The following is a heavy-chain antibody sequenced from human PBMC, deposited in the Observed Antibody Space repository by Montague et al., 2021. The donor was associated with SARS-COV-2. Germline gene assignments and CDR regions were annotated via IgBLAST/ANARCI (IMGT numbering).Heavy chain of an antibody. V-gene: IGHV4-59*08. CDR3: ARRPSSGWSFDY. CDR1: AGSINNHY. Sequence: SETLSLTCTVSAGSINNHYWSWIRQTPGEELEWIAYVYFSGTASYNPSLKSRVTISVDTSRNQFSLQLTSVTAADTAVYYCARRPSSGWSFDYWGQGTQVFVSS. CDR2: VYFSGTA. J-gene: IGHJ4*02. D-gene: IGHD6-19*01.